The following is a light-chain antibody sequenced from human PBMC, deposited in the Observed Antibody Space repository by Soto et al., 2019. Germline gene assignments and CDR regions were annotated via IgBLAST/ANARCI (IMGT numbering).Light chain of an antibody. J-gene: IGLJ2*01. V-gene: IGLV2-23*02. CDR1: SSDVGIYNL. Sequence: QSALTQPASVSGSPGQSITISCTGTSSDVGIYNLVSWYQQHPGRAPKLMISDVSERPSGVSNRFSGSKSGNTASLTISGLQAEDEADYYCCSYADSGTVLFGGGTKLTV. CDR3: CSYADSGTVL. CDR2: DVS.